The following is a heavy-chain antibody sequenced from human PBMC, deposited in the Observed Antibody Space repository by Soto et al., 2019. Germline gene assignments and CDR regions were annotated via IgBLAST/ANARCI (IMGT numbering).Heavy chain of an antibody. V-gene: IGHV1-69*06. D-gene: IGHD3-9*01. J-gene: IGHJ5*02. CDR3: AREINFAWSLSSLNWFDP. Sequence: QVQLVQSGAEVKKPGSSVKVSCKASGGTFSSYAISWVRQAPGQGLEWMGGIIPIFGTANYAQKFQGRVTITADKSTSTAYMELSSLRSEDTDVYYCAREINFAWSLSSLNWFDPWGQGTLVTVSS. CDR1: GGTFSSYA. CDR2: IIPIFGTA.